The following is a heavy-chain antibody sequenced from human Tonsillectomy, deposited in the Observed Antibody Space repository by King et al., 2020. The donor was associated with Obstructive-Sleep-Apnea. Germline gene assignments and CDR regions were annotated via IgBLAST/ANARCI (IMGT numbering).Heavy chain of an antibody. CDR3: TTAYPYFDWLLFQTDY. J-gene: IGHJ4*02. CDR1: GFTFSNAW. CDR2: IKSKTDGGTT. D-gene: IGHD3-9*01. V-gene: IGHV3-15*01. Sequence: VQLVESGGGLVKPGGSLRLSCAASGFTFSNAWMSWVRQAPGKGLEWVGRIKSKTDGGTTDYAAPVKGRITISRDDSKKTLYLQMNSLKTEDTAVYYCTTAYPYFDWLLFQTDYWGQGTLVTVSS.